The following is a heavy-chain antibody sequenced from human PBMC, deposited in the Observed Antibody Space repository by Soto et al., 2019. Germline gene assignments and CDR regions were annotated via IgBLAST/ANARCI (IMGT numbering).Heavy chain of an antibody. CDR2: IGGSGGST. V-gene: IGHV3-23*01. CDR1: GFTFSSYA. Sequence: GGSLRLSCAASGFTFSSYAMSWVRQAPGKGLEWVSAIGGSGGSTYYADSVKGRFTISRDNSKNTLYLQMNSLRAEDTAVYSCAKNLRDNSGAPLGYWGQGTLVTVSS. D-gene: IGHD3-22*01. CDR3: AKNLRDNSGAPLGY. J-gene: IGHJ4*02.